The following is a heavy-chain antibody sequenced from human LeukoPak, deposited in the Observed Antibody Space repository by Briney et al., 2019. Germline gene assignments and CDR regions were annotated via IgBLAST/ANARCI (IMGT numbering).Heavy chain of an antibody. Sequence: GASVKVSCKASGYTFTGYYMHWVRQAPGHGLEWMGWINPNSGGTNYAQKFQGRVTMTRDTSISTAYMELSRLRSDDTAVYYCARDHGDYVGSFDYWGQGTLVTVSS. CDR3: ARDHGDYVGSFDY. V-gene: IGHV1-2*02. CDR2: INPNSGGT. D-gene: IGHD4-17*01. J-gene: IGHJ4*02. CDR1: GYTFTGYY.